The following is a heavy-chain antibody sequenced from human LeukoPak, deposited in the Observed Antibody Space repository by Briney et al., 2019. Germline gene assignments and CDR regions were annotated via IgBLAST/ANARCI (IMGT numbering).Heavy chain of an antibody. CDR2: INPNSGGT. CDR1: GYTFTGYY. V-gene: IGHV1-2*02. Sequence: GASVKVSCKASGYTFTGYYMHWVRQAPGQGLEWMGWINPNSGGTNYAQKFQGRVTMTRDTSISTAYMGLSRLRSDDTAVYYCARFESDVVVVAATEPYYYYGMDVWGQGTTVTVSS. J-gene: IGHJ6*02. D-gene: IGHD2-15*01. CDR3: ARFESDVVVVAATEPYYYYGMDV.